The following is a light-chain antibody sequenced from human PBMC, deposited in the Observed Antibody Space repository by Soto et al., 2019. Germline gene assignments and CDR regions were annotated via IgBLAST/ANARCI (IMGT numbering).Light chain of an antibody. Sequence: QSVLTQQPSVSEAPRQRVTISCSGSSSNIGNNAVNWYQQLPGKAPKLLIYFDDLLPSGVSDRFSGSKSGTSASLAISGLQSEDEAIYYCAAWDDSLNGVVFGGGTKLTVL. CDR3: AAWDDSLNGVV. CDR2: FDD. V-gene: IGLV1-36*01. J-gene: IGLJ2*01. CDR1: SSNIGNNA.